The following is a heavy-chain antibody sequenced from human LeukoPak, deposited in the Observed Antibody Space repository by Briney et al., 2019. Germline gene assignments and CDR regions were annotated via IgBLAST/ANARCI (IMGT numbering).Heavy chain of an antibody. CDR1: GGSISSGSYS. D-gene: IGHD6-13*01. CDR3: ARDSPDSSSWYPFDY. J-gene: IGHJ4*02. CDR2: IYHSGST. V-gene: IGHV4-30-2*01. Sequence: PSETLSLTCAVSGGSISSGSYSWSWIRQPPGKGLEWIGFIYHSGSTYYNPSLKSRVTISVDRSKTQFSLKLTSVTAADTAVYYCARDSPDSSSWYPFDYWGQGTLVTVSS.